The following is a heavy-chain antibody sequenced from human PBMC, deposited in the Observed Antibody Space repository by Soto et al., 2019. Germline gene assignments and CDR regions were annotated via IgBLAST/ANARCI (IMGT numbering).Heavy chain of an antibody. CDR1: GFTFSSYG. J-gene: IGHJ2*01. CDR2: MNPNSGNT. V-gene: IGHV1-8*02. CDR3: ARGPKVFPGWYFDL. Sequence: QVQLVESGGGVVQPGRSLRLSCAASGFTFSSYGMHWVRQAPGKGLEWVGWMNPNSGNTGYAQKFQGRVTMTRNTSISTAYMELSSLRSEDTAVYYCARGPKVFPGWYFDLWGRGTLVTVSS. D-gene: IGHD2-21*01.